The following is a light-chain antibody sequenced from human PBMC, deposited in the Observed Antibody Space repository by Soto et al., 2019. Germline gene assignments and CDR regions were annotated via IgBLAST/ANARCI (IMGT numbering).Light chain of an antibody. V-gene: IGKV1-39*01. CDR2: AAS. CDR3: QQGYSNPQT. Sequence: DIQITQSPSSLSASVGDRVTITCRASQSISSYLNWYQQKPGKAPKLLIYAASSLQSGVPSRFSGSGSGTDFTLTISILQPEDFANYYCQQGYSNPQTFGQGTKVDIK. CDR1: QSISSY. J-gene: IGKJ1*01.